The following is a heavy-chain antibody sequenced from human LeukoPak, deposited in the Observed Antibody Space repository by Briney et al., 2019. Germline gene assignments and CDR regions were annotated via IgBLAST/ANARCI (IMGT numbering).Heavy chain of an antibody. Sequence: GGTLRLSCAASGFTFSSYGMSWVRQAPGKGLEWVSFISGSGGNTYYTDSVKGRFTISRDNSKNTLYLQMNSLRAEDTAVYYCAKDHPYDYGSGSYYNNNWFDPWGQGTLVTVSS. CDR3: AKDHPYDYGSGSYYNNNWFDP. V-gene: IGHV3-23*01. D-gene: IGHD3-10*01. J-gene: IGHJ5*02. CDR2: ISGSGGNT. CDR1: GFTFSSYG.